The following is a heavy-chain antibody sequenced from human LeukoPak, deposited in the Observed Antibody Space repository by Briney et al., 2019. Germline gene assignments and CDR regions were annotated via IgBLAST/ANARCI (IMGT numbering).Heavy chain of an antibody. D-gene: IGHD3-16*02. CDR1: GFTFSSYA. CDR3: AKDRELSPYYYYYYGMDV. CDR2: ISGSGGST. J-gene: IGHJ6*04. V-gene: IGHV3-23*01. Sequence: GGSLRLSCAASGFTFSSYAISWVRQAPGKGLEWVSAISGSGGSTYYADSVKGRFTISRDNSKNTLYLQMNSLRAEDTAVYYCAKDRELSPYYYYYYGMDVWGKGTTVTVSS.